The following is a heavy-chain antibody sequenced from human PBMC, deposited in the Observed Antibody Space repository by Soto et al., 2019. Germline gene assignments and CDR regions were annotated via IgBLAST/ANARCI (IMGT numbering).Heavy chain of an antibody. V-gene: IGHV3-23*01. Sequence: EVQLLESGGGLVQPGGSLRLSCVASGFTFSSYAVCWVRQAPGKGLEWVSVISNSGGTTYYADSVKGRFTISRDNSKSTLYLQMNSLRAEDTAVYFCARLKGDYHLGAFDIWGQGTMVTVSS. CDR1: GFTFSSYA. D-gene: IGHD4-17*01. CDR3: ARLKGDYHLGAFDI. CDR2: ISNSGGTT. J-gene: IGHJ3*02.